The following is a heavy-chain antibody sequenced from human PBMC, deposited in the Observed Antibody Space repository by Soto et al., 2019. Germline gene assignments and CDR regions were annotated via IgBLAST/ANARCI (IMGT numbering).Heavy chain of an antibody. CDR2: INHSGST. D-gene: IGHD3-22*01. CDR3: ARGFDYDSSGYYYFDY. V-gene: IGHV4-34*01. CDR1: GGSFSGYY. Sequence: PSETLSLTCAVYGGSFSGYYWSWIRQPPGKGLEWIGEINHSGSTNYNPSLKSRVTISVDTSKNQFSLKLSSVTAADTVVYYCARGFDYDSSGYYYFDYWGQGTLVTVS. J-gene: IGHJ4*02.